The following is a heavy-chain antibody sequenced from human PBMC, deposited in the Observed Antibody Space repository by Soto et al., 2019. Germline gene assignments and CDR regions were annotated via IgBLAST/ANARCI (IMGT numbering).Heavy chain of an antibody. V-gene: IGHV3-73*01. J-gene: IGHJ6*02. CDR1: GFTFSGSA. Sequence: GGSLRLSCAASGFTFSGSAMHWVRQTSVKGLEWVGRIRSRANSYATAYAASVKGRFTISRDDSKNTAYLQMNSLKTEDTAVYYCTRATGYSYGDYYYYYGMDVWGQGTTVTVSS. D-gene: IGHD5-18*01. CDR2: IRSRANSYAT. CDR3: TRATGYSYGDYYYYYGMDV.